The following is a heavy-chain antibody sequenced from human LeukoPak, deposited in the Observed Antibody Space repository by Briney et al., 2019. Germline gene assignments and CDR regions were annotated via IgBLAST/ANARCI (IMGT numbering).Heavy chain of an antibody. D-gene: IGHD1-1*01. CDR1: GFTFSSYA. CDR3: AKAPPYTKYFDY. V-gene: IGHV3-23*01. Sequence: GGSLRLSCAASGFTFSSYAMSWVRQAPGQGLEWVSTISNSGDATFYADAVKGRFTISRDNSKNTLYLQMYSLRAEDTAIYYCAKAPPYTKYFDYWGQGTLLTVSS. CDR2: ISNSGDAT. J-gene: IGHJ4*02.